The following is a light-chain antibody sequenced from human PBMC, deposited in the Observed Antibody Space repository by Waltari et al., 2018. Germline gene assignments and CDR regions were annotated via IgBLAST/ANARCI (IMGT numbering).Light chain of an antibody. J-gene: IGLJ3*02. CDR3: QTGGHGTWV. Sequence: QLVLTQSPSASASLGASVKLTCTLSSGHSSNIIAWHQQQPEKGPRYLMKVNSDGSHSKGDEIPDRFSGSSSGGARYLTISSRQSEDEADYYCQTGGHGTWVFGGGTKLTVL. V-gene: IGLV4-69*01. CDR1: SGHSSNI. CDR2: VNSDGSH.